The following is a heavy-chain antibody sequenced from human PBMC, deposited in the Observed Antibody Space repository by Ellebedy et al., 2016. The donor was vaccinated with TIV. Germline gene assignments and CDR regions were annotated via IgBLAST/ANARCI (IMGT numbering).Heavy chain of an antibody. CDR3: ARGAPFPYYFDS. J-gene: IGHJ4*02. V-gene: IGHV4-59*01. CDR1: GGFISNYY. CDR2: IYHSGSN. Sequence: MPSETLSLTCAVPGGFISNYYWTWIRQSPETGLEWIGYIYHSGSNGSNPALKSRVTISVDTPKNQFSLKQNSVPAADPAVYYCARGAPFPYYFDSWGQGLLVTVSS.